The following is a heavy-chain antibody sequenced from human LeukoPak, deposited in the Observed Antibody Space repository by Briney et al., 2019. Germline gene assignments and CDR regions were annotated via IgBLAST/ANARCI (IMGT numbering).Heavy chain of an antibody. V-gene: IGHV3-66*01. CDR2: IYSGGST. Sequence: GGSLRLSCAASGFTVSSNYMSWVRQAPGKGLEWVSVIYSGGSTYYADSVKGRFTISRDNSKNTLYLQMNSLRAEDTAVYYCAREYGSGSFRSGSNYFDYWGQGTLVTVSS. J-gene: IGHJ4*02. CDR3: AREYGSGSFRSGSNYFDY. CDR1: GFTVSSNY. D-gene: IGHD3-10*01.